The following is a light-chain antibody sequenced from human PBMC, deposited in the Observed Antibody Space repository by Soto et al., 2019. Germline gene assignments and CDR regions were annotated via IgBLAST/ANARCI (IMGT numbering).Light chain of an antibody. Sequence: QSVLTQPASVSGSPGQSITISCTGTSSDVGGYNYVSWYQHHPGKAPKLMIFDVSNRPSGVSNRFSGSQSGNTASLTIAGLQAEDEADYYCCSYSNCITPAYVFGTGTKVTVL. V-gene: IGLV2-14*03. CDR2: DVS. CDR3: CSYSNCITPAYV. CDR1: SSDVGGYNY. J-gene: IGLJ1*01.